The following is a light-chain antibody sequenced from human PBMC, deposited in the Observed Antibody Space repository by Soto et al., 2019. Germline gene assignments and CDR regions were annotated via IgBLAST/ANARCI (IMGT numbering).Light chain of an antibody. J-gene: IGKJ4*01. Sequence: ELVLTQSPGTPSLSPGARATLSCRASQSVSSSYLAWYQQKPGQAPRLLIYDASNRATGIPARFSGIVSGTDLTITIPRLEPEDAEMYDGQQYAYSPLNFGGGTKVDIK. V-gene: IGKV3-20*01. CDR3: QQYAYSPLN. CDR2: DAS. CDR1: QSVSSSY.